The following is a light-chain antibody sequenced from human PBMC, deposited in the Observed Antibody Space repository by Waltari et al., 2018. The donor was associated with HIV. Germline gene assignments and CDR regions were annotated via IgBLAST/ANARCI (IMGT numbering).Light chain of an antibody. Sequence: SYELTQPPSVSVSPGQTPRYPCSGDTLPKQYAYWYQQKPGQAPVQVIDKGRERPSGSPGGVSSSSYRKQYTLANSAVQAEDAADYNCQSAERSGIVLFGGGTKLTVL. CDR2: KGR. V-gene: IGLV3-25*03. CDR1: TLPKQY. J-gene: IGLJ2*01. CDR3: QSAERSGIVL.